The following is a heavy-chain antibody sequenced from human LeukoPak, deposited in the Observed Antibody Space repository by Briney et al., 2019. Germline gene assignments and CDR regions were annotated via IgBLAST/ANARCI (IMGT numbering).Heavy chain of an antibody. Sequence: GGSLRLSCAASGFTFSSYAMSWVRQAPGKGLEWVSVIYSGGSTYYADSVKGRFTISRDNSKNTLYLQMNSLRAEDTAVYYCARERLAAAGFWGQGTLVTVSS. CDR1: GFTFSSYA. CDR2: IYSGGST. CDR3: ARERLAAAGF. D-gene: IGHD6-13*01. V-gene: IGHV3-66*01. J-gene: IGHJ4*02.